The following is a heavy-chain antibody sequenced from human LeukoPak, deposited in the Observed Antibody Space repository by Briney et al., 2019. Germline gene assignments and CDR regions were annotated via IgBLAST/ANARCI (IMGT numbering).Heavy chain of an antibody. CDR2: IGGSGGST. CDR3: AKDRGWLYYLFDY. D-gene: IGHD3-22*01. J-gene: IGHJ4*02. V-gene: IGHV3-23*01. CDR1: GFTFSSYG. Sequence: GGTLRLSCAASGFTFSSYGMSWVRQAPGKGLEWVSGIGGSGGSTYYADSVKGRFTISRDNSKNTLYLQMNSLRAEDTAVYYCAKDRGWLYYLFDYWGQGTLVTVSP.